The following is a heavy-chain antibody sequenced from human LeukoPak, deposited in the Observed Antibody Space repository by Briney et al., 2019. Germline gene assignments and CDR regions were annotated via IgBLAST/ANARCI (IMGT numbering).Heavy chain of an antibody. V-gene: IGHV1-8*03. CDR2: MNPNSGNT. CDR1: GYTFTSHD. J-gene: IGHJ4*02. Sequence: ASVKVSCKASGYTFTSHDINWVRQATGQGLEWMGWMNPNSGNTGYAQKFQGRVTITRNTSISTAYMELSSLRSEDTAVYYCARGLAAAAAYYFDYWGQGTLVTVSS. D-gene: IGHD6-13*01. CDR3: ARGLAAAAAYYFDY.